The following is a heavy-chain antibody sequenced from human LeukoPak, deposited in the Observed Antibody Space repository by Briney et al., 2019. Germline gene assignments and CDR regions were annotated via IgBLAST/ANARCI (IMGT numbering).Heavy chain of an antibody. CDR3: ARTYCSAGSCYFLFDY. J-gene: IGHJ4*02. CDR1: GSSLSSDGMR. Sequence: SGPALVKPTQTLTLTCTFSGSSLSSDGMRVSWIRQPPGKALEWLARIDWDDDKFYSTSLKTRLTISMDTSKNQVVLIMTNMDPVDTATYYCARTYCSAGSCYFLFDYWGQGTLVTVSS. V-gene: IGHV2-70*04. D-gene: IGHD2-15*01. CDR2: IDWDDDK.